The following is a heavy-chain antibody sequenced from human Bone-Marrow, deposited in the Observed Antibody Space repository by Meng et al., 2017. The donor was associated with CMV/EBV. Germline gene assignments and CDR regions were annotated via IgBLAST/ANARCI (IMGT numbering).Heavy chain of an antibody. Sequence: GGSLRLSCAASGFTFSSYAMSWVRQAPGKGLEWVSAITDSGSPSWHIDPVRGRFSISRDNSRNILFLQMNNLGAEDTAVYYCARDRYCSSTSCYYYYGMDVWGQGTTVTVSS. CDR3: ARDRYCSSTSCYYYYGMDV. CDR1: GFTFSSYA. J-gene: IGHJ6*02. V-gene: IGHV3-23*01. D-gene: IGHD2-2*01. CDR2: ITDSGSPS.